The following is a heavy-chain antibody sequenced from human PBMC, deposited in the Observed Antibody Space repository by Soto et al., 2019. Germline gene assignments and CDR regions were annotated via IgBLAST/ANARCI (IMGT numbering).Heavy chain of an antibody. V-gene: IGHV1-69*02. CDR2: IIPILGIA. Sequence: SVKVSCKASGGTFSSYTISWVRQAPGQGLEWMGRIIPILGIANYAQKSQGRVTITADKSTSTAYMELSSLRSEDTAVYYCARAWNGAAAGHNYYYYYGMDVWG. CDR3: ARAWNGAAAGHNYYYYYGMDV. J-gene: IGHJ6*02. D-gene: IGHD6-13*01. CDR1: GGTFSSYT.